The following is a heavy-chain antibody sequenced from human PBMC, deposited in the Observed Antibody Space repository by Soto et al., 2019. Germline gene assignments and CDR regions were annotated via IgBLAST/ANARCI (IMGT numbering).Heavy chain of an antibody. CDR1: GFTFSNYG. D-gene: IGHD2-21*02. CDR2: ISYDGSNK. J-gene: IGHJ4*02. Sequence: QVQLVESGGDVVQPGRSLRLSCAASGFTFSNYGMNWVRQAPGKGLEWVAVISYDGSNKYYADSVRGRFTISRDNSKNTLYLQMNSLRPDDTAVYYCAKPGPVTARIRFDYWGQGALVTVSS. V-gene: IGHV3-30*18. CDR3: AKPGPVTARIRFDY.